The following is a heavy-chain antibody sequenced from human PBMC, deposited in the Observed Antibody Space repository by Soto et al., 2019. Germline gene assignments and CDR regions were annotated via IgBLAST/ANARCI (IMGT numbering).Heavy chain of an antibody. CDR2: IYYSGST. Sequence: SETLSLTCAVSGGSISSGGYSWSWIRQPPGKGLEWIGYIYYSGSTNYNPSLKSRVTISVDTSKNQFSLKLSSVTAADTAVYYCARRYGGNLDYWGQGTLVTVSS. CDR1: GGSISSGGYS. J-gene: IGHJ4*02. V-gene: IGHV4-61*08. CDR3: ARRYGGNLDY. D-gene: IGHD1-26*01.